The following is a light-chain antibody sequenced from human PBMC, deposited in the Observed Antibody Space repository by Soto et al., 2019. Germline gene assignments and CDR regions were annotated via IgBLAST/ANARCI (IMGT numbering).Light chain of an antibody. V-gene: IGKV3-20*01. Sequence: EIVLTQSPGTLSLSPGARATLSCRASQTVSNSYLAWYQQKSGQAPRLLIYGASSRATGIPDRFSGSGSGTDFTLTISRLEPEDFAVYHCQQYGSSLALTFGGGTKVEIK. CDR1: QTVSNSY. J-gene: IGKJ4*01. CDR3: QQYGSSLALT. CDR2: GAS.